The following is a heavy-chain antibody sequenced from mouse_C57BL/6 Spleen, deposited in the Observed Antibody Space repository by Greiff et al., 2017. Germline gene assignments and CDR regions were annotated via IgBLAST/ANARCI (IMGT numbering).Heavy chain of an antibody. CDR3: ARYERDYYGSSYGWFAY. J-gene: IGHJ3*01. CDR1: GYTFTSYW. CDR2: IDPNSGGT. V-gene: IGHV1-72*01. D-gene: IGHD1-1*01. Sequence: VQLQQPGAELVKPGASVKLSCKASGYTFTSYWMHWVKQRPGRGLEWIGRIDPNSGGTKYNEKFKSKATLTVDKHSSTAYMQLSSLTSEDSAVYYCARYERDYYGSSYGWFAYWGQGTLVTASA.